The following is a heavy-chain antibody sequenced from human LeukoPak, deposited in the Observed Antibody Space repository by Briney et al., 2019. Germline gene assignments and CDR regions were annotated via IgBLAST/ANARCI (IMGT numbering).Heavy chain of an antibody. CDR3: ARDPDTIMAHDAFDI. CDR2: IRQDGSDQ. CDR1: GFTFRTYW. J-gene: IGHJ3*02. Sequence: GGSLRLSCAASGFTFRTYWMSWVRQAPGKGLEWVANIRQDGSDQYYVDSVKGRFTISRDNAKNSLYLQMNSLRAEDTAVYYCARDPDTIMAHDAFDIWGQGTMVTVSS. D-gene: IGHD5-24*01. V-gene: IGHV3-7*01.